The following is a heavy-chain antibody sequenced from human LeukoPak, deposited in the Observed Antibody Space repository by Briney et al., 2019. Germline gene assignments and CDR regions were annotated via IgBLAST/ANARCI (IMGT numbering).Heavy chain of an antibody. CDR2: ISSGGSYK. D-gene: IGHD3-3*01. V-gene: IGHV3-30*04. CDR3: ARDRPSTVFGVADYYYMDV. Sequence: GGSLRLSCAASGFTFSSYAMHWVRQAPGKGLEWVTLISSGGSYKSYADSVKGRFTIPRDNSKNTLYLEMKSLRAEDTAVYSCARDRPSTVFGVADYYYMDVWGKGTTVTVSS. J-gene: IGHJ6*03. CDR1: GFTFSSYA.